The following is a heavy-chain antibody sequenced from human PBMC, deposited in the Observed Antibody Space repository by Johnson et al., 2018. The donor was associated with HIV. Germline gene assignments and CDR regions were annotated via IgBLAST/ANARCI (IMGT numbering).Heavy chain of an antibody. Sequence: VQLVESGGGVVQPGRSLRLFCAVSGFNFNTYTMHWVRQAPGRGLEWVAVISYDGGNRYYADSVKGRFTISRDSSKNKLYLQMNSQSGDEKAVYYCAKDRWPAGYDAYEIWGQVTMVTVSS. J-gene: IGHJ3*02. D-gene: IGHD4-23*01. V-gene: IGHV3-30*07. CDR3: AKDRWPAGYDAYEI. CDR2: ISYDGGNR. CDR1: GFNFNTYT.